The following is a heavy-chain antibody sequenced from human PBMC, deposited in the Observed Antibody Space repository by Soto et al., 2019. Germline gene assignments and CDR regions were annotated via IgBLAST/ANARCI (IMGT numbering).Heavy chain of an antibody. CDR2: IYSDNNT. Sequence: EVQLVETGGDLIQPGGSLRLSCAASGFTVSSDSMTWVRQAPGKGLEWFSIIYSDNNTDYADSVKSRFSISRATFKNILYLYLSSVRGEDLAEYYCASHYFSMGVWGRGTTVTVSS. V-gene: IGHV3-53*05. CDR3: ASHYFSMGV. J-gene: IGHJ6*02. CDR1: GFTVSSDS.